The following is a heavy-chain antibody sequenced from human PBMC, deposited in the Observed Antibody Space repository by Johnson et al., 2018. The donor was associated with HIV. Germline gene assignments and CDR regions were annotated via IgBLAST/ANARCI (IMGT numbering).Heavy chain of an antibody. CDR3: AKFRDAFDI. Sequence: QVQLVEFGGGVVRPGGSLRLSCAASGFTFSSYGMHWVRQAPGKGLEWVAVIWYDGSNKYYADSVKGRFTISRDNSKNTLYLQMNSLRAEDTAVYYCAKFRDAFDIWGQGTMVTVSS. J-gene: IGHJ3*02. V-gene: IGHV3-33*06. CDR2: IWYDGSNK. CDR1: GFTFSSYG.